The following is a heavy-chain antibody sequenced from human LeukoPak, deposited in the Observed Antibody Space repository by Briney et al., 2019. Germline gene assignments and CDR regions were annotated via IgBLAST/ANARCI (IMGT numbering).Heavy chain of an antibody. J-gene: IGHJ2*01. CDR2: IYYSGST. CDR1: GGSISSSSYY. Sequence: PSETLSLTCTVSGGSISSSSYYWGWIRQPPGKGLEWIGSIYYSGSTYYNPSLKSRVTISVDTSKNQFSLKLSSVTAADTAVYYCARDLRYWYFDLWGRGTLVTVSS. V-gene: IGHV4-39*02. D-gene: IGHD4-17*01. CDR3: ARDLRYWYFDL.